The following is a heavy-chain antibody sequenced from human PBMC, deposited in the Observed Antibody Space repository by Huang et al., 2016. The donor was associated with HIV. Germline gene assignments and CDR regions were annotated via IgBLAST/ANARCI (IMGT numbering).Heavy chain of an antibody. V-gene: IGHV3-30*02. CDR1: GFTFSSYA. Sequence: QVQLVESGGGVVQPGGSLSLSCAATGFTFSSYAMDWVRQAPGKGVEWVEYIQFDGVKKKHADSGKGRFTISRDNSKNTLYLQISSLRAEDTAVYYCVKFTIDDSSVAAWGQGTLVTVS. J-gene: IGHJ5*02. D-gene: IGHD6-25*01. CDR3: VKFTIDDSSVAA. CDR2: IQFDGVKK.